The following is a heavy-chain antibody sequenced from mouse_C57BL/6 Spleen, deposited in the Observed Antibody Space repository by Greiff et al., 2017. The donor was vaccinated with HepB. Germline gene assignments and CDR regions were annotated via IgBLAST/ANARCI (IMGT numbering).Heavy chain of an antibody. CDR3: TRVLGFAY. J-gene: IGHJ3*01. V-gene: IGHV14-4*01. Sequence: VQLKESGAELVRPGASVKLSCTASGFNIKDDYMHWVKQRPEQGLEWIGWIDPENGDTEYASKFQGKATITADTSSNTAYLQRSSLTSEDTAVYYCTRVLGFAYWGQGTLVTVSA. CDR1: GFNIKDDY. CDR2: IDPENGDT.